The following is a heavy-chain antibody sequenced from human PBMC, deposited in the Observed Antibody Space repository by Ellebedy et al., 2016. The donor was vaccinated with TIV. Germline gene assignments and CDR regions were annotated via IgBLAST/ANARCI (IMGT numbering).Heavy chain of an antibody. CDR3: ARRSVPGTDYFDY. V-gene: IGHV3-30-3*01. J-gene: IGHJ4*02. D-gene: IGHD6-19*01. Sequence: GESLKISCAASGFSFSSNAMHWVRQTPGKGLEWVAVISSDGSNKYYADSVEGRFTISRDNSRNTLYLQMSSLRAEDTAVYYCARRSVPGTDYFDYWGQGTLVTVSS. CDR1: GFSFSSNA. CDR2: ISSDGSNK.